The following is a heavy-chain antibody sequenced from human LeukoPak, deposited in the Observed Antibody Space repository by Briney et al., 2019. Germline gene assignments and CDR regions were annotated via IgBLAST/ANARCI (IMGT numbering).Heavy chain of an antibody. J-gene: IGHJ4*02. CDR3: ARVRPPVRVDY. V-gene: IGHV4-59*01. D-gene: IGHD4-17*01. CDR1: GGSISSYY. Sequence: PSETLSLTCTVSGGSISSYYWSWIRQPPGKGLEWIGYIYYSGSTNYNPSLKSRVTISVDTSKNQFSLKLSSVTAADTAVYYCARVRPPVRVDYWGQGTLVTVSS. CDR2: IYYSGST.